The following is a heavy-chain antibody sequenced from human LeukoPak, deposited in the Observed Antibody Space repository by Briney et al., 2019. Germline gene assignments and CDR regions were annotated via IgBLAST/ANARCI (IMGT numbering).Heavy chain of an antibody. J-gene: IGHJ4*02. CDR3: AKRPYDFWSGYYGVIDY. Sequence: GGSLRLSCAASGFTFSSYAMSWVRQAPGKGLEWVSAISGRGGSTYYADSVKGRFTISRDYSKNTLYLQMNSLRAEDTAVYYCAKRPYDFWSGYYGVIDYWGQGTLVTVSS. D-gene: IGHD3-3*01. CDR1: GFTFSSYA. CDR2: ISGRGGST. V-gene: IGHV3-23*01.